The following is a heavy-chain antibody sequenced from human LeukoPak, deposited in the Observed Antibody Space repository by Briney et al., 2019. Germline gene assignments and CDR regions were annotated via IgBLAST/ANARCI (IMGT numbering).Heavy chain of an antibody. CDR1: GITLSNYG. V-gene: IGHV3-23*01. J-gene: IGHJ4*02. Sequence: GGPLRLSCAVSGITLSNYGTSWVRQAPGKGLEWVAGISDSAGGTDYADSVRGRFTISRDNPKNTLYLQMNSLRAEDTAVYFCAKRGVVIRVILVGFHKAAYYFDSWGQGALVTVSS. D-gene: IGHD3-22*01. CDR3: AKRGVVIRVILVGFHKAAYYFDS. CDR2: ISDSAGGT.